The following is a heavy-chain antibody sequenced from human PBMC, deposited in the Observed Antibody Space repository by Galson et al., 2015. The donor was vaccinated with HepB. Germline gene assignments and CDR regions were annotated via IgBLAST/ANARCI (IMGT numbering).Heavy chain of an antibody. D-gene: IGHD4-23*01. V-gene: IGHV3-7*01. CDR1: GFTFSNYW. Sequence: SLRLSCAASGFTFSNYWMSWVRQAPGKGLEWVANIKQDGSEKHYVDSVKGRFTISRDNVKNSLYLQMSTLRAEDTAVYYCGSRWADYWGQGTLVTVSS. CDR2: IKQDGSEK. CDR3: GSRWADY. J-gene: IGHJ4*02.